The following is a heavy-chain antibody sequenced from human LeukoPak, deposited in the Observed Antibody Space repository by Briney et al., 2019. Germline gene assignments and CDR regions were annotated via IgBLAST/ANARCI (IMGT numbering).Heavy chain of an antibody. CDR3: AITDDYGGNSLADY. CDR1: GYTFTSYD. Sequence: ASVKVSCKASGYTFTSYDINWVRQATGQGLEWMGWMNPNSGNTGYAQKFQGRVTMTRNTSISTAYMELSSLRSEDTAVYYCAITDDYGGNSLADYWGQGTLVTVSS. D-gene: IGHD4-23*01. J-gene: IGHJ4*02. V-gene: IGHV1-8*01. CDR2: MNPNSGNT.